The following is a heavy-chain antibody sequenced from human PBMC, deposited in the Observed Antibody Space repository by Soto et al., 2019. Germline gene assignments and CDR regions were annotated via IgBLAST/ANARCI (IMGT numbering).Heavy chain of an antibody. CDR1: GYTLTELS. Sequence: GASVKVSCKVSGYTLTELSMHWVRQAPGKGLEWMGGFDPEDGETIYAQKFQGRVTMTEDTSADTAYMELSSLRSEDTAVYYCATEMYYYDSSGYRPFDYWGQGTLVTSPQ. CDR3: ATEMYYYDSSGYRPFDY. CDR2: FDPEDGET. V-gene: IGHV1-24*01. D-gene: IGHD3-22*01. J-gene: IGHJ4*02.